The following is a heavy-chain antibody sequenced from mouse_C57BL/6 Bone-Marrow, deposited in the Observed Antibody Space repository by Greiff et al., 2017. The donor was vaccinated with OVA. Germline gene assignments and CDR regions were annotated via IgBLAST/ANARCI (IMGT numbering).Heavy chain of an antibody. CDR1: GFTFTDYY. V-gene: IGHV7-4*01. Sequence: EVKVVESGGGLVQPGASLRLSCAASGFTFTDYYMSWVRQPPGKALEWLALIRNKANGYTTEYTASVKGRFTISRDNSQNILYLQMNTLRAEDSATYYCVRDFDYWGQGTTLTVSS. J-gene: IGHJ2*01. CDR3: VRDFDY. CDR2: IRNKANGYTT.